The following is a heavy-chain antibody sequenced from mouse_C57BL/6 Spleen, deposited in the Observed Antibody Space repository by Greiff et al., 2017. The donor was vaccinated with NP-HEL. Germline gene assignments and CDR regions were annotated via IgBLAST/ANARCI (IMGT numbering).Heavy chain of an antibody. CDR3: ARSSYYGSSGGYAMDY. J-gene: IGHJ4*01. Sequence: QVQLQQPGAELVRPGSSVKLSCKASGYTFTSYWMHWVKQRPIQGLEWIGNIDPSDSETHYNQKFKDKATLTVDKSSSTAYMQLSSLTSEDSAVYYCARSSYYGSSGGYAMDYWGQGTSVTVSS. CDR1: GYTFTSYW. V-gene: IGHV1-52*01. D-gene: IGHD1-1*01. CDR2: IDPSDSET.